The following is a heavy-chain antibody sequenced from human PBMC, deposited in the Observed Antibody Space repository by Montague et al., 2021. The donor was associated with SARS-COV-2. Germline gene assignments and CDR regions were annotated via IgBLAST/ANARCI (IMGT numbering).Heavy chain of an antibody. V-gene: IGHV4-39*01. CDR1: GGSISSTSFF. D-gene: IGHD6-19*01. Sequence: SETLSLTCSVSGGSISSTSFFWAWIRQPPGKGLEWVGSMYSSGNTYYNPSLKSRVTISGDTSRNQLSVRLSSVTAADTAVYYCARSTSGWFIYWGQGTLVTVSS. CDR3: ARSTSGWFIY. CDR2: MYSSGNT. J-gene: IGHJ4*02.